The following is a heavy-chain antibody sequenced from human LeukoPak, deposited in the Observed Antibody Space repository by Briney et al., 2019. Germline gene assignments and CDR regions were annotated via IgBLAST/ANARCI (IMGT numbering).Heavy chain of an antibody. CDR2: MNPNSGNT. J-gene: IGHJ6*02. D-gene: IGHD1-1*01. V-gene: IGHV1-8*01. CDR3: ARLSTTGTTAFFIYYYGMDV. CDR1: GYTFTSYD. Sequence: ASVKVSCKASGYTFTSYDINWVRQATGQGLEWMGWMNPNSGNTGYAQKFQGRVTMTRNTSISIAYMELSSLRSEDTAVYYCARLSTTGTTAFFIYYYGMDVWGQGTTVTVSS.